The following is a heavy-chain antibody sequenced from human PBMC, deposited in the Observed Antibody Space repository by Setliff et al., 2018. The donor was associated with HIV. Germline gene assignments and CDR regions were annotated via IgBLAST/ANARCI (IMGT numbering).Heavy chain of an antibody. V-gene: IGHV4-34*01. D-gene: IGHD3-10*01. CDR1: GGSFNEYY. CDR3: ASGLTYYGSGSYLPLGY. J-gene: IGHJ4*02. Sequence: SETLSLTCAVYGGSFNEYYWTWIRQPPGKGLEWIGEIDHSGSTKYHASLKSRVTISIDTSKNQISLKLSSVTAADTAVYYCASGLTYYGSGSYLPLGYWGQGTLVTVSS. CDR2: IDHSGST.